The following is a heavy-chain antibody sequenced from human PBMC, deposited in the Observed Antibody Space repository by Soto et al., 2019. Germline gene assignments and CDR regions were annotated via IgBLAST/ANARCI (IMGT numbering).Heavy chain of an antibody. J-gene: IGHJ6*04. CDR1: GFTFSGYW. Sequence: EVQLVESGGGLVQPGGSLRLSCAASGFTFSGYWMHWVRQAPGKGLVWVSRINTDGRTTSYADSVKGRFTISRDNAKNTLYLQMSSLRAEDTAVYYCARVGRVVAVGSFRRDFYYYSDMDVWGKGTTVTVSS. D-gene: IGHD6-13*01. CDR3: ARVGRVVAVGSFRRDFYYYSDMDV. CDR2: INTDGRTT. V-gene: IGHV3-74*01.